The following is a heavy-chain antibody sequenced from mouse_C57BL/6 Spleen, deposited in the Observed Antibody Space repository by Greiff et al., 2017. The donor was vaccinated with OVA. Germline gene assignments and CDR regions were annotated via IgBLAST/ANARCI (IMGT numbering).Heavy chain of an antibody. CDR3: TSRDYVGFAY. D-gene: IGHD1-1*01. V-gene: IGHV1-15*01. Sequence: VQLQQSGAELVRPGASVTLSCKASGYTFTDYEMHWVKQTPVHGLEWIGAIAPETGGTAYNQKFKGKAILTADKSSSTAYMELRSLTSEDSAVYYCTSRDYVGFAYWGQGTLVTVSA. CDR2: IAPETGGT. CDR1: GYTFTDYE. J-gene: IGHJ3*01.